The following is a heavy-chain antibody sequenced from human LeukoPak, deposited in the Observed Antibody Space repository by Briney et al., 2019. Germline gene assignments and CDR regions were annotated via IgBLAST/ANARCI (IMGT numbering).Heavy chain of an antibody. CDR3: ARAGKNTLEKYYCSGGSCYSSWFDP. CDR2: ISGYTGNT. D-gene: IGHD2-15*01. J-gene: IGHJ5*02. Sequence: GASVKVSCKASGYTFSSYGISWVRQAPGQELEWMGWISGYTGNTNYAQNLQGRVTMTTDTSTSTAYMELSSLRSEDTAVYYCARAGKNTLEKYYCSGGSCYSSWFDPWGQGTLVTVSS. V-gene: IGHV1-18*01. CDR1: GYTFSSYG.